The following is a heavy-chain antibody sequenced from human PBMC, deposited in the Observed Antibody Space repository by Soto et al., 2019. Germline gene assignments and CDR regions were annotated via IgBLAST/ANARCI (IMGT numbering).Heavy chain of an antibody. D-gene: IGHD2-8*01. CDR2: IRNKVKSHTT. J-gene: IGHJ2*01. CDR3: ARGYCSNGVCYRYIDL. CDR1: GFTFSDHY. V-gene: IGHV3-72*01. Sequence: EVQLVESGGGLVQPGGSLRLSCAASGFTFSDHYMDWVRQAPGKGLEWVGRIRNKVKSHTTEYAASVKGRFTISRDDSKTSLYLQMNSLKTEDTAVYYCARGYCSNGVCYRYIDLWGRGTLVTVSS.